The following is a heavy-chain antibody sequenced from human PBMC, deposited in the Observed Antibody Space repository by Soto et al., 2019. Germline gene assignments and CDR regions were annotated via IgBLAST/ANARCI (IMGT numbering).Heavy chain of an antibody. CDR3: AKDGSPFRIIAAAAGTNWFDP. J-gene: IGHJ5*02. V-gene: IGHV4-38-2*02. D-gene: IGHD6-13*01. Sequence: PSXTLSLSCSVSGYCISSGYYWGWIRQPPGKGLEWIGMIYHSGSTYYNPSLKSLVTISVDTSKNQFSLKLSSVTAEDTAVYYCAKDGSPFRIIAAAAGTNWFDPWGQGTLVTVYS. CDR2: IYHSGST. CDR1: GYCISSGYY.